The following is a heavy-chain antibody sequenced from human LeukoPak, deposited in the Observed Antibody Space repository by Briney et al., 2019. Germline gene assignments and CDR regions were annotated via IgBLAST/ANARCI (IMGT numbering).Heavy chain of an antibody. Sequence: GGSLRLSCAASGFTVSSNYMSWVRQAPGKGLEWVSVIYSGGSTYYADSVKGRFTISRDNSKNTLYLRMNSLRAEDTAAYYCARAESGWYGGFDYWGQGTLVTVSS. J-gene: IGHJ4*02. D-gene: IGHD6-19*01. V-gene: IGHV3-53*01. CDR1: GFTVSSNY. CDR3: ARAESGWYGGFDY. CDR2: IYSGGST.